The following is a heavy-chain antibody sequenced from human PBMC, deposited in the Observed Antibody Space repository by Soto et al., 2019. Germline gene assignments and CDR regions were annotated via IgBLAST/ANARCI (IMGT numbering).Heavy chain of an antibody. CDR1: GGTFSSYA. CDR2: IIPIFGTA. CDR3: ARVCTSCYTGFGYYYYGMDV. J-gene: IGHJ6*02. Sequence: SVKVSCKASGGTFSSYAISWVRQAPGQGLEWMGGIIPIFGTANYAQKFQGRVTITADESTSTAYMEPSSLRSEDTAVYYCARVCTSCYTGFGYYYYGMDVWGQGTTVTV. V-gene: IGHV1-69*13. D-gene: IGHD2-2*02.